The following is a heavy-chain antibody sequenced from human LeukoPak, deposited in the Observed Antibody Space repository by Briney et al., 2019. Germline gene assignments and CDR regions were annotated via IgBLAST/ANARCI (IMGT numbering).Heavy chain of an antibody. Sequence: SQTLSLTCTVSGGSISSGGYYWSWIRQHPGKGLEWSGYIYYSGSTYYNPSLKSRVTISVDTSKNQFSLKLSSVTAADTAVYYCARERLGDYDSSGYYDRSLYYFDYWGQGTLVTVSS. CDR3: ARERLGDYDSSGYYDRSLYYFDY. J-gene: IGHJ4*02. V-gene: IGHV4-31*03. D-gene: IGHD3-22*01. CDR2: IYYSGST. CDR1: GGSISSGGYY.